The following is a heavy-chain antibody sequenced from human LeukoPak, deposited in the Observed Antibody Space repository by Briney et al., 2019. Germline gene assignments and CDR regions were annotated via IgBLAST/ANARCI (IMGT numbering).Heavy chain of an antibody. J-gene: IGHJ4*02. CDR3: ARGDFQPYYFDY. Sequence: PGGSLRLSCAASGFTVSSNYMSWVRQAPGKGLEWVSVIYSGGSTYCADSVKGRFTISRDNSKNTLYLQMNSLRAEDTAVYYCARGDFQPYYFDYWGQGTLVTVSS. CDR1: GFTVSSNY. V-gene: IGHV3-66*01. CDR2: IYSGGST. D-gene: IGHD4-17*01.